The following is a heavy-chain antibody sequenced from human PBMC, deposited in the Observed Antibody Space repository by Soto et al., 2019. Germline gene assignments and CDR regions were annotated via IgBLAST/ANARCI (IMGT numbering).Heavy chain of an antibody. D-gene: IGHD2-15*01. V-gene: IGHV3-23*01. CDR1: GFTFSTYA. CDR2: ISVSGDST. J-gene: IGHJ4*02. CDR3: ATRHLAYCSGGTCKPFDF. Sequence: GGSLRLSCAASGFTFSTYAMSWVRQAPGKGLEWVSTISVSGDSTYSADSVKGRFAVSRDNSKNTVYLQMNTLRAEDTAIYYCATRHLAYCSGGTCKPFDFWGQGTLVTVSS.